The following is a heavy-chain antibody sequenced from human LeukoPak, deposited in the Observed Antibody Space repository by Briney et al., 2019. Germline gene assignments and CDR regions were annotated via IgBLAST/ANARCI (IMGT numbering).Heavy chain of an antibody. D-gene: IGHD2-15*01. Sequence: SETLSLTCTVSADSLNTYYWSWIRQPPGKGLEWIGHIYYSGSTNYNPSLKSRVTISIDTSKNQLFLKLSSVTAADTAVYYCARGWQANWFDPWGQGTLVTVSS. V-gene: IGHV4-59*01. CDR2: IYYSGST. CDR1: ADSLNTYY. J-gene: IGHJ5*02. CDR3: ARGWQANWFDP.